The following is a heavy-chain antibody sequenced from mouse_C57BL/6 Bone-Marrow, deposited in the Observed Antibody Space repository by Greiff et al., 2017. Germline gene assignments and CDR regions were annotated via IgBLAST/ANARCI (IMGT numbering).Heavy chain of an antibody. V-gene: IGHV1-82*01. CDR1: GYAFSSSW. CDR3: ARDGNYVYWYFDV. J-gene: IGHJ1*03. D-gene: IGHD2-1*01. CDR2: IYPGDGDT. Sequence: QVHVKQSGPELVKPGASVKISCKASGYAFSSSWMNWVKQRPGKGLEWIGRIYPGDGDTNYNGKFKGKATLTADKSSSTAYMQLSSLTSEDSAVYFCARDGNYVYWYFDVWGTGTTVTVSS.